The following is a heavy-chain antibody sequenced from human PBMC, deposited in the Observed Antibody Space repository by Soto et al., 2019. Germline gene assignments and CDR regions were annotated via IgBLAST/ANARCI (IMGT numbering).Heavy chain of an antibody. Sequence: SVKVSCKASGDTFSFYSINWVRQAPGLGLEWMGRVNPILSMSNYAQRFQGRVTMTADKSTSTAYMELSGLRSEDMAMYYCATSYGSGYRAFDYWGQGALVTVSS. CDR1: GDTFSFYS. CDR3: ATSYGSGYRAFDY. J-gene: IGHJ4*02. CDR2: VNPILSMS. V-gene: IGHV1-69*02. D-gene: IGHD3-10*01.